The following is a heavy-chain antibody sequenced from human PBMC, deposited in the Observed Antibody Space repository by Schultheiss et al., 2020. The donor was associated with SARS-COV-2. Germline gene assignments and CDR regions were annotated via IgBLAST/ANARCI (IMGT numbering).Heavy chain of an antibody. CDR3: ARDWDYYDSRINAFDI. Sequence: GGSLRLSCAASGFTFSSYGMHWVRQAPGKGLEWVAVIWYDGSNKYYADSVKGRFTISRDNSKNTLYLQMNSLRAEDTAVYYCARDWDYYDSRINAFDIWGRGTMVTVAS. J-gene: IGHJ3*02. V-gene: IGHV3-33*01. CDR2: IWYDGSNK. D-gene: IGHD3-22*01. CDR1: GFTFSSYG.